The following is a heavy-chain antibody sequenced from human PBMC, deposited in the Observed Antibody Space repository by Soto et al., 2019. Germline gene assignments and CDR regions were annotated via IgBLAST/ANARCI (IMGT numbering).Heavy chain of an antibody. D-gene: IGHD1-26*01. CDR1: GFTFSHYG. CDR3: ARYSGKYQGPIDY. Sequence: QVQLVESGGGVVQPGRSLRLSCAASGFTFSHYGIHWVRQAPGKGLEWLAGISYDGSNKHYADSVKGRFTGSRDNSKNTLYLQMNSLRAEDTAVYFCARYSGKYQGPIDYWGQGTLVTVSS. J-gene: IGHJ4*02. CDR2: ISYDGSNK. V-gene: IGHV3-30*03.